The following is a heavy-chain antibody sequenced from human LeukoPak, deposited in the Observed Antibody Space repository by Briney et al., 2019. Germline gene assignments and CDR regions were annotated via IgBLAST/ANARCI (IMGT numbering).Heavy chain of an antibody. V-gene: IGHV3-23*01. CDR1: GLTFSDYA. CDR2: ITDSGRKT. CDR3: AKITKATTPNY. J-gene: IGHJ4*02. Sequence: GGSLRLSCAASGLTFSDYAMNWVRQASGKGLEWVSGITDSGRKTYYADSVKGRFSISRDNSRNTVYLQMSDLRAEDTAVYYCAKITKATTPNYWGQGTLVTVSS. D-gene: IGHD4-17*01.